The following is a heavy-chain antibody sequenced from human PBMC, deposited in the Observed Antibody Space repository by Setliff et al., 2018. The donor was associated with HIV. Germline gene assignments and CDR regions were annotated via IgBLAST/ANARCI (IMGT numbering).Heavy chain of an antibody. D-gene: IGHD2-21*02. Sequence: ASVKVSCKASGYTFTGYYMHWVRQAPGQGLEWMGWINPNSGGTNYAQKFQGRVTMTRDTSNSTAYMELSRLRSDDTAVYYCARAEYTQLAYCGGDCYFDDAFDIWGQGTMVTVSS. CDR3: ARAEYTQLAYCGGDCYFDDAFDI. J-gene: IGHJ3*02. CDR2: INPNSGGT. CDR1: GYTFTGYY. V-gene: IGHV1-2*02.